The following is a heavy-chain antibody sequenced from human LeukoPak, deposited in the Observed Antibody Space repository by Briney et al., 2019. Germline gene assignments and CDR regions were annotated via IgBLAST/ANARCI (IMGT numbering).Heavy chain of an antibody. V-gene: IGHV5-51*01. CDR2: IYPGDSDT. Sequence: GESLKISFKGSGYRFTSYWIGWVRQMPGKGLEWMGIIYPGDSDTRYSPSFQGQVTISADKSISTAYLQWSSLKASDTAMYYCARRPAATRGDFDYWGQGTLVTVSS. CDR1: GYRFTSYW. CDR3: ARRPAATRGDFDY. J-gene: IGHJ4*02. D-gene: IGHD2-2*01.